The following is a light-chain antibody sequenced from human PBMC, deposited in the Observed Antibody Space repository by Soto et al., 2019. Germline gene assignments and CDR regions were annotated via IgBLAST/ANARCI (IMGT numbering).Light chain of an antibody. Sequence: QSVLTQPPSVSEAPRQRVTTSCSGSSSNIGNNAVNWFQQLPGKAPKLLIYYDDLLPSGVSDRFSGSKSGTSASLAIRGLQSEDEADYYCATWDDSLNGPVFGGGTKVTVL. V-gene: IGLV1-36*01. CDR1: SSNIGNNA. J-gene: IGLJ2*01. CDR3: ATWDDSLNGPV. CDR2: YDD.